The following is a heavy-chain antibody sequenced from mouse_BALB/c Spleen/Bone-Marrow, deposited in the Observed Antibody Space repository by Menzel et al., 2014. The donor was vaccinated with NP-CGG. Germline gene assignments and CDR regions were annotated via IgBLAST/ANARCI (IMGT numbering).Heavy chain of an antibody. CDR2: IDPANGYT. J-gene: IGHJ4*01. D-gene: IGHD2-14*01. V-gene: IGHV14-3*02. CDR1: GFNIKDTY. Sequence: EVQLQQSGAELVKPGASVKLSCTASGFNIKDTYMHWVKQRPEQGLEWIGRIDPANGYTNYAPKFQGKATITADTSSNTAYLQRRRITSEDSAGEYGGSKKKYEAMDEWGQGTSVTVSS. CDR3: GSKKKYEAMDE.